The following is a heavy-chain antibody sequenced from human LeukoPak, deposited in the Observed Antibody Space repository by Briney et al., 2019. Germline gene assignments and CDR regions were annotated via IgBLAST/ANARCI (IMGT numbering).Heavy chain of an antibody. CDR1: GGSISSGSYY. J-gene: IGHJ5*02. Sequence: SQTLSPTCTVSGGSISSGSYYWSWIRQPAGKGLEWIGRIYTSGSTNYNPSLKSRVTISVDTSKNQFSLKLSSVTAADTAVYYCAREGCTNGVCYIAWFDPWGQGTLVTVSS. CDR3: AREGCTNGVCYIAWFDP. CDR2: IYTSGST. D-gene: IGHD2-8*01. V-gene: IGHV4-61*02.